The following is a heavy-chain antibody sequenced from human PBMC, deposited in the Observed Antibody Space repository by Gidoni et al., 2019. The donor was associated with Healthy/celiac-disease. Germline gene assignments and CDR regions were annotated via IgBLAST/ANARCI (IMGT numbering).Heavy chain of an antibody. D-gene: IGHD4-17*01. V-gene: IGHV1-69*04. CDR3: ARAPHDYGGRNYAVDY. CDR2: IIPILGIA. CDR1: GGTFSSYA. J-gene: IGHJ4*02. Sequence: QVQLVQSGAEVKKPGSSVKVSCKASGGTFSSYAISWVRQAPGQGLEWMGRIIPILGIANYAQKFQGRVTITADKSTSTAYMELSSLRSEDTAVYYCARAPHDYGGRNYAVDYWGQGTLVTVSS.